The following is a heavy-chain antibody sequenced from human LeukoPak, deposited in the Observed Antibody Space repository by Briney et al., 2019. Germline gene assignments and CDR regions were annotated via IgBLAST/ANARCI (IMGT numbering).Heavy chain of an antibody. CDR2: IIPIFGTA. CDR3: ARDDSLSGYDLYYFDY. D-gene: IGHD5-12*01. V-gene: IGHV1-69*05. J-gene: IGHJ4*02. CDR1: GGTFSSYA. Sequence: SVKVSFKASGGTFSSYAISWVRQAPGQGLEWMGRIIPIFGTANYAQKFQGRVTITTDESTSTAYMELSSLRSEDTAVYYCARDDSLSGYDLYYFDYWGQGTLVTVSS.